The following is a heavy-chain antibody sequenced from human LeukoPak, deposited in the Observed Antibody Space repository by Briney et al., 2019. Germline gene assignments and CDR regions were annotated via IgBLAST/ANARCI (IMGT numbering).Heavy chain of an antibody. V-gene: IGHV1-69*13. D-gene: IGHD3-22*01. CDR2: IIPIFGTA. Sequence: SVKVSCKASGYTFTSYDISWVRQAPGQGLEWMGGIIPIFGTANYAQKFQGRVTITADESTSTAYMELSSLRSEDTAVYYCARDLSYYYDSSGSNWFDPWGQGTLVTVSS. J-gene: IGHJ5*02. CDR1: GYTFTSYD. CDR3: ARDLSYYYDSSGSNWFDP.